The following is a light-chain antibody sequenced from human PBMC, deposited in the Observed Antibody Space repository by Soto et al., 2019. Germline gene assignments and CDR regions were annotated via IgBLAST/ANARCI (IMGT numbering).Light chain of an antibody. CDR3: PQYNSYPYT. V-gene: IGKV1-5*01. J-gene: IGKJ2*01. CDR2: DAS. CDR1: QSISSW. Sequence: DIQMTQSPSTLSASVGDRVTITCRASQSISSWLAWYQQKPGKAPKLLIYDASSLESGVPSRFRGSGSGTEFTLTISSLQPADFATYYCPQYNSYPYTLGQGTKLEIK.